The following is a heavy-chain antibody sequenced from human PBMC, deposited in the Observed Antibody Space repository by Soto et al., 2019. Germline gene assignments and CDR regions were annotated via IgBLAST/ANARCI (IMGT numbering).Heavy chain of an antibody. CDR1: GFTFSSYG. CDR2: IWYDGSNK. CDR3: ASISVYSSGWSHYYYYGMDV. J-gene: IGHJ6*02. V-gene: IGHV3-33*01. Sequence: QVQLVESGGGVVQPGRSLRLSCAASGFTFSSYGMHWVRQAPGKGLEWVAVIWYDGSNKYYADSVKGRFTISRDNSKNTLYLQMNSLRAEDTAVYYCASISVYSSGWSHYYYYGMDVWGQGTTVTVSS. D-gene: IGHD6-19*01.